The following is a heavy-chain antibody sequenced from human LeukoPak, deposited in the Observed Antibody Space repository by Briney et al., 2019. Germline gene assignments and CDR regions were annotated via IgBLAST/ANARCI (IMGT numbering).Heavy chain of an antibody. D-gene: IGHD2-2*01. CDR1: GFTFSSYG. V-gene: IGHV3-30*02. Sequence: GGSLRLSCAASGFTFSSYGMHWVRQAPGKGLEWVAFIRYDGSNKYYADSVKGRFTISRDNSKNTLYLQMNSLRAEDTAVYYCAKDRAEGAWYQLLFGYFDYWGQGTLVTVSS. CDR3: AKDRAEGAWYQLLFGYFDY. CDR2: IRYDGSNK. J-gene: IGHJ4*02.